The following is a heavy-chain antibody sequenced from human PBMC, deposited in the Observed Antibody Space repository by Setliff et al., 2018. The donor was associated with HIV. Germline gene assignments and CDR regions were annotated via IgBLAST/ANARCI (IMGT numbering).Heavy chain of an antibody. CDR2: ISVHNGNT. V-gene: IGHV1-18*01. D-gene: IGHD1-1*01. CDR1: GYTFTDYG. J-gene: IGHJ4*02. CDR3: ARQLSNSLES. Sequence: ASVKVSCKASGYTFTDYGLSWVRQAPGQGLEWMGWISVHNGNTKYARKVQGRVTMTTDTSTSTVYMELRSLTSNDTAVYYCARQLSNSLESWGQGTPVTVSS.